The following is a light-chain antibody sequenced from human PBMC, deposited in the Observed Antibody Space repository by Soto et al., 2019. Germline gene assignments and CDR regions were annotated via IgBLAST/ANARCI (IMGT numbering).Light chain of an antibody. CDR3: ATWDDSRNGV. CDR2: TNN. J-gene: IGLJ1*01. Sequence: QSVLTQPPSVSGAPGQRITISCSGDTSNIESHPVNWFQQVPGAAPKLLIKTNNQRPSGVPDRSSGSKSGASASLAIRGLQSEDEGTYYCATWDDSRNGVFGSGTKVTVL. V-gene: IGLV1-44*01. CDR1: TSNIESHP.